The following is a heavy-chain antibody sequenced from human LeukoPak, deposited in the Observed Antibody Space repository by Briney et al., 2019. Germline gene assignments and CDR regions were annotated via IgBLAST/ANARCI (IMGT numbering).Heavy chain of an antibody. Sequence: SETLSLTCAVYGGSFSGYYWSWIRQPPGKGMEWIGEINHSGSTNYNPSLKSRVTISVDTSKNQFSLKLSSVTAADTAVYYCARGLWFGELLQPPFDYWGQGTLVTVSS. CDR1: GGSFSGYY. V-gene: IGHV4-34*01. CDR3: ARGLWFGELLQPPFDY. D-gene: IGHD3-10*01. J-gene: IGHJ4*02. CDR2: INHSGST.